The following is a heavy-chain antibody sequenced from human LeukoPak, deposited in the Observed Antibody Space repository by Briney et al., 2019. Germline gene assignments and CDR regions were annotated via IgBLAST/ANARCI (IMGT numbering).Heavy chain of an antibody. D-gene: IGHD4-17*01. CDR3: ARRGRTTVTTRYPRFYYYYYMDV. Sequence: GGSLRLSCAASGFIFNDYYMGWIRQAPGKGLEWVAYIANSGPTVFYIDSVRGRFTISRDNAKNSLYLQMNSLRAEDTAVYYCARRGRTTVTTRYPRFYYYYYMDVWGKGTTVTISS. CDR1: GFIFNDYY. J-gene: IGHJ6*03. CDR2: IANSGPTV. V-gene: IGHV3-11*04.